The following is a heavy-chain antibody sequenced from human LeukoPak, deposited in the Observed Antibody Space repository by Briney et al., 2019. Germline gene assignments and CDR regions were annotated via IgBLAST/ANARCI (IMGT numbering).Heavy chain of an antibody. J-gene: IGHJ4*02. Sequence: SETLSLTCTVSGGSISSYYWSWIRQPPGKGLEWLGYIYYSGSTNYNPSLKSRVTISVDTSKNQFSLKLSSVTAADTAVYYCARGRCSSTSCLDYWGQGTLVTVSS. CDR2: IYYSGST. V-gene: IGHV4-59*12. D-gene: IGHD2-2*01. CDR1: GGSISSYY. CDR3: ARGRCSSTSCLDY.